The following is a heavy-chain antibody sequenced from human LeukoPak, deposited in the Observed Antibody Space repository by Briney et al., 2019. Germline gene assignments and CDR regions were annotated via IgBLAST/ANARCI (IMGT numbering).Heavy chain of an antibody. Sequence: GGSLRLSCAASGFTFRSYWMSWVRQAPGKGLEWVAILNQDGSEKYYVDSVKGRFTISRDNAENSLYLQMNSLRAEDTAIYYCARRRGDVWGQGTTVTVSS. J-gene: IGHJ6*02. V-gene: IGHV3-7*05. CDR1: GFTFRSYW. CDR3: ARRRGDV. CDR2: LNQDGSEK.